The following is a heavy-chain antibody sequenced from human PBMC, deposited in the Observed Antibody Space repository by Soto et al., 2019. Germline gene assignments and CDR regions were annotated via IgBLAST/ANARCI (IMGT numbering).Heavy chain of an antibody. CDR1: GGSIDSSSYH. V-gene: IGHV4-39*01. CDR2: IYYSGST. D-gene: IGHD3-10*01. J-gene: IGHJ4*02. CDR3: ARFRLAPLYYFDY. Sequence: TSETLSLTCTVSGGSIDSSSYHWAWIRQPPVKGLEWIGSIYYSGSTYYNPSLKNRVNKSVDTSKNHFSLKLSFVTAADRAVYYCARFRLAPLYYFDYWGQGTLVTVSS.